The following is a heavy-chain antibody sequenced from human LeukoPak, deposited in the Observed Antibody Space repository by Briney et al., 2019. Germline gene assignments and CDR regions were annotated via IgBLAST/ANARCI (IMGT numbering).Heavy chain of an antibody. CDR1: GFTFSSYA. CDR3: AKHILAMIVVAQYFQH. V-gene: IGHV3-23*01. J-gene: IGHJ1*01. CDR2: ISGSGGST. Sequence: GGSLRLSCAASGFTFSSYAMSWVRQAPGKGLEWVSAISGSGGSTYYADSVKGRFTISRDNSKNTLYLQMNSLRAEDTAVYYCAKHILAMIVVAQYFQHWGQGTLVTVSS. D-gene: IGHD3-22*01.